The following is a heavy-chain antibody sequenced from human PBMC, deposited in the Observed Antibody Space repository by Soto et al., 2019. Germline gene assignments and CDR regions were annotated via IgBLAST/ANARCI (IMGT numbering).Heavy chain of an antibody. J-gene: IGHJ6*03. CDR1: GFTFSSYS. Sequence: EVQLVESGGGLVQPGGSLRLSCAASGFTFSSYSMNWVRQAPGKGLEWVSYISSSSSTIYYADSVKGRFTISRDNVKNSLYLQMNSLRAEDTAVYYCARGDDFWSGYPDRDYYMDVWGKGTTVTVSS. CDR3: ARGDDFWSGYPDRDYYMDV. CDR2: ISSSSSTI. V-gene: IGHV3-48*01. D-gene: IGHD3-3*01.